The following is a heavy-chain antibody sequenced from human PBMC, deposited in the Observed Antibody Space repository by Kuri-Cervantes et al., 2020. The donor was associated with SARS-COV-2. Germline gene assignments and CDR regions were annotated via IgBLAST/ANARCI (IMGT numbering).Heavy chain of an antibody. CDR2: ISSSSSYI. CDR3: SGMLNDFWSGLLAFDI. CDR1: GFTFSSYS. J-gene: IGHJ3*02. V-gene: IGHV3-21*01. Sequence: GESLKISCAASGFTFSSYSMNWVRQAPGKGLEWVSSISSSSSYIYYADSVKGRFTISRENAKNSLYLQMESLRAEDTAVYYCSGMLNDFWSGLLAFDIWGQGTMVTVSS. D-gene: IGHD3-3*01.